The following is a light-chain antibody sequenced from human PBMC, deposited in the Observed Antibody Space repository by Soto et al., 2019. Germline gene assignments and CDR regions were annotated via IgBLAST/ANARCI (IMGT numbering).Light chain of an antibody. Sequence: EIVLTQSPSTLSVSPGERATLFCRATETVSTNLAWFQRKPVQAPRLLIYGASSRANGIPDRFSGSGSGTDLTLTISRLEPEDFAVYYCQQYGSSPTITFGQGTRLEIK. CDR3: QQYGSSPTIT. CDR2: GAS. J-gene: IGKJ5*01. CDR1: ETVSTN. V-gene: IGKV3-20*01.